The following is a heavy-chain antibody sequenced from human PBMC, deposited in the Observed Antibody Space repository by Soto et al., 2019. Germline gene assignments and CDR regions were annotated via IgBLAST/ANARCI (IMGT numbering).Heavy chain of an antibody. J-gene: IGHJ4*02. CDR1: GGSFSGYY. D-gene: IGHD3-16*02. V-gene: IGHV4-34*01. Sequence: QVQLQQWGAGLLKPSETLSLTCAVYGGSFSGYYWSWIRQPPGKGLEWIGEINHSGSTNYNPSLKRRVTISVDTSKNPFSLKLSSVTAADTAVYYCARGPRYRFGGVIVTFDYWGQGTLVTVSS. CDR3: ARGPRYRFGGVIVTFDY. CDR2: INHSGST.